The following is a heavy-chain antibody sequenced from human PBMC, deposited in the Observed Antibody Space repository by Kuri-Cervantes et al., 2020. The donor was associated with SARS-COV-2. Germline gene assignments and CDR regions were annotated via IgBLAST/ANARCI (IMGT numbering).Heavy chain of an antibody. CDR1: GYSFTSYG. CDR3: ARHGITGTTHYYGMDV. D-gene: IGHD1-7*01. Sequence: ASVNVSCKDTGYSFTSYGIGWERQAPGQVPEWMAWINVYSGNTKYAENLQGRVTMTTDTSTSTAYIELSSLRSEDTAVYYCARHGITGTTHYYGMDVWGQGTTVTVSS. V-gene: IGHV1-18*01. J-gene: IGHJ6*02. CDR2: INVYSGNT.